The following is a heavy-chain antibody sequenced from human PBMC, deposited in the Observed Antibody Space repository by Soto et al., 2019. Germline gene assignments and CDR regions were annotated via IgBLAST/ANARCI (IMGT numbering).Heavy chain of an antibody. Sequence: GGSLRLSCAASGFTFSSYAMHWVRQAPGKGLEWVAVISYDGSNKYYADSVKGRFTISRDNSKNTLYLQMNSLRAEDTAVYYCAREGMIDSLYYFDCWGQGTLVTVSS. D-gene: IGHD3-16*01. V-gene: IGHV3-30-3*01. CDR3: AREGMIDSLYYFDC. CDR2: ISYDGSNK. J-gene: IGHJ4*02. CDR1: GFTFSSYA.